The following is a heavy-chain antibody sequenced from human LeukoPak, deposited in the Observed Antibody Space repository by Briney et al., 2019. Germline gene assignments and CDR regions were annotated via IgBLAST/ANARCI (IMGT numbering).Heavy chain of an antibody. CDR1: GGSISSGSYY. J-gene: IGHJ3*02. D-gene: IGHD3-3*01. CDR3: ARQPDDEFLMPPNDPPYNAFDI. Sequence: SGTLCLTCTVSGGSISSGSYYWGWIRQPRGKGLEWIGSIYYSGSTYYNPSLKSRVTISVHTSKHHFSLKLSSVTPADTGVYYCARQPDDEFLMPPNDPPYNAFDIWGPRTMVTVSS. CDR2: IYYSGST. V-gene: IGHV4-39*01.